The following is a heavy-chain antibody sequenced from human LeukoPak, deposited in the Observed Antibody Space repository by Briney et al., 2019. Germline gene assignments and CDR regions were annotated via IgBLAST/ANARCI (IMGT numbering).Heavy chain of an antibody. CDR3: AKDLTSVYDAFNI. CDR2: ISGDGVRT. J-gene: IGHJ3*02. Sequence: GGPLRLSCAASGFTFDEYAIHWVRQAPGKGLEWVSLISGDGVRTFYTDSVKGRFTISRDNSKNSLYLQMNSLRTEDTALYYCAKDLTSVYDAFNIWGQGTMVTVSS. CDR1: GFTFDEYA. V-gene: IGHV3-43*02.